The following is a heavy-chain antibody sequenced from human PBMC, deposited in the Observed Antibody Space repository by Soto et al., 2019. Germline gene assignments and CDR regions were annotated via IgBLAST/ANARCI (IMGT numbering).Heavy chain of an antibody. CDR2: VYSDGST. J-gene: IGHJ5*02. V-gene: IGHV3-53*01. Sequence: GGSLRLSCAASGFTVSSNYMSWVRQAPGKGLEWVSVVYSDGSTYYADSVKGRFTISRDNSKNTLYLQMNSLRAEDTAVYYCARPPNSGYRTNGFDPWGQGTLVTVSS. CDR3: ARPPNSGYRTNGFDP. D-gene: IGHD3-22*01. CDR1: GFTVSSNY.